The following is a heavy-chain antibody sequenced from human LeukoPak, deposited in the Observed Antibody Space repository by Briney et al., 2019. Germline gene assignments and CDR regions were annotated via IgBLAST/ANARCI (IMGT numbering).Heavy chain of an antibody. V-gene: IGHV1-18*01. Sequence: ASVEVSCKASGYTFISYGFAWVRQAPGQGLEWMGWISAYNGNTNYAQKLQGRVTMTTDTSTSTAYMELRSLRSDDTAVYYCARVGGWYINYYYMDVWGKGTTVTVSS. CDR1: GYTFISYG. J-gene: IGHJ6*03. CDR3: ARVGGWYINYYYMDV. CDR2: ISAYNGNT. D-gene: IGHD6-19*01.